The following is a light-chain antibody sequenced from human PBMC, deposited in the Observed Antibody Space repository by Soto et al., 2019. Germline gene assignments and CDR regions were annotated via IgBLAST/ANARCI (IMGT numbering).Light chain of an antibody. J-gene: IGKJ1*01. CDR2: KAS. V-gene: IGKV1-5*03. CDR1: QSISSW. Sequence: DNHMTQSPSTLSASVGDRVTITCRASQSISSWLAWYQQKPGKAPNLLIYKASSLRSGVPSRFSGSGSGTESTLTISSLQPDDSETYYCQQYKSYPWTFGQGTKVDIK. CDR3: QQYKSYPWT.